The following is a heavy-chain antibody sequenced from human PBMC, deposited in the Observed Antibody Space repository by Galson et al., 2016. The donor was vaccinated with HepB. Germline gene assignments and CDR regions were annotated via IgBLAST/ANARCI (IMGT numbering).Heavy chain of an antibody. J-gene: IGHJ6*02. V-gene: IGHV4-34*01. CDR2: IYDSGST. Sequence: LSLTCAVYGGSFSGYYWSWIRQPPGKGLEWIGEIYDSGSTNYNPSLKSRVTISIDTSESQFSLKLSSVTAADTAVYYCARSFRVRFGPISFYYGMDVWGQGTTVTVSS. D-gene: IGHD3-10*01. CDR1: GGSFSGYY. CDR3: ARSFRVRFGPISFYYGMDV.